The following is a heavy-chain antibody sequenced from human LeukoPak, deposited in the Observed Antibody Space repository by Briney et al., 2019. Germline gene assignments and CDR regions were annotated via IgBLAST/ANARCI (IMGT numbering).Heavy chain of an antibody. V-gene: IGHV4-39*07. J-gene: IGHJ6*03. D-gene: IGHD2-15*01. Sequence: SETLSLTCTVSGGSISSSSYYWGWIRQPPGKGLEWIGSIYYSGSTYYNPSLKSRVTISVDTSKNQFSLKLSSVTAADTAAYYCARLGYCSGGSCYYYYYMDVWGKGTTVTVSS. CDR2: IYYSGST. CDR1: GGSISSSSYY. CDR3: ARLGYCSGGSCYYYYYMDV.